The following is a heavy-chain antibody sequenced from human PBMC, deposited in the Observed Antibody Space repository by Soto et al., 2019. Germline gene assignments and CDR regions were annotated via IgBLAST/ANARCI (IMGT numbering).Heavy chain of an antibody. D-gene: IGHD4-17*01. V-gene: IGHV4-59*08. CDR3: ARRYGYYFDY. CDR1: GGSISSYY. Sequence: ETLSLTCTVSGGSISSYYWSWIRQPPGKGLEWIGYIYYSGSTNYNPSLKSRVTISVDTSKNQLSLKLSSVTAADTAVYYCARRYGYYFDYWGQGTLVTVSS. J-gene: IGHJ4*02. CDR2: IYYSGST.